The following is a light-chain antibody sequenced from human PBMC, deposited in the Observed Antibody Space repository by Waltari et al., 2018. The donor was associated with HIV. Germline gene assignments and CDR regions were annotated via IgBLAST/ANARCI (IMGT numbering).Light chain of an antibody. V-gene: IGLV3-25*03. Sequence: SYELTQPPSVSVSPGQTARHTCSGDALPTQYAYWYQQKPGQAPVLVIYKDSERPSGIPERFSGSSSGTTVTLTISGVQAEDEADYYCQSADSSGTYVFGTGTKVTVL. J-gene: IGLJ1*01. CDR1: ALPTQY. CDR3: QSADSSGTYV. CDR2: KDS.